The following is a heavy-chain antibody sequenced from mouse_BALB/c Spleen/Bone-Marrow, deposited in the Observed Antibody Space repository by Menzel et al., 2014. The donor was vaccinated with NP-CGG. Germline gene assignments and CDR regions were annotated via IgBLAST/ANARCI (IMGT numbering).Heavy chain of an antibody. J-gene: IGHJ2*01. CDR1: GFTFSNYG. D-gene: IGHD3-2*02. Sequence: EVQLVESGGGLVQPGGSLKLSCAASGFTFSNYGMSWVRQTPDKRLGLVATINSNGGITYYPDSVKGRFTISRDNAKNTLYLQMSSLKSEDTAMYYCAKNQEAFDYWGQGTTLTVSS. V-gene: IGHV5-6-3*01. CDR2: INSNGGIT. CDR3: AKNQEAFDY.